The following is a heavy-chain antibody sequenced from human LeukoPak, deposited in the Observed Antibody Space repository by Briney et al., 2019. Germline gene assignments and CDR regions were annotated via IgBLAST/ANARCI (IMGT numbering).Heavy chain of an antibody. CDR1: GFTFDDYG. Sequence: PGGSLRLSCAASGFTFDDYGMSWVRQAPGKVLEWVSGINWNGGSTGYADSVKGRFTISRDNAKNSLYLQMNSLRAEDTAVYYCARDCSRRFWSGYYTYTYFDYWGQGTLVTVSS. CDR3: ARDCSRRFWSGYYTYTYFDY. D-gene: IGHD3-3*01. J-gene: IGHJ4*02. V-gene: IGHV3-20*04. CDR2: INWNGGST.